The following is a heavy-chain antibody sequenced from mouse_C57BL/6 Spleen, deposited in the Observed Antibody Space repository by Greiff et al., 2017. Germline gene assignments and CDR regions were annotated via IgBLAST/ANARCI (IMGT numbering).Heavy chain of an antibody. J-gene: IGHJ1*03. Sequence: QVQLQQPGAELVMPGASVKLSCKASGYTFTSYWMHWVKQRPGQGLEWIGEIDPSDSYTNYNQKFKGKSTLTVDKSSSTAYMQLSSLTSEDSAVYDCAGDYGSRTRYFDVWGKGTTVTVSS. CDR3: AGDYGSRTRYFDV. CDR1: GYTFTSYW. CDR2: IDPSDSYT. D-gene: IGHD1-1*01. V-gene: IGHV1-69*01.